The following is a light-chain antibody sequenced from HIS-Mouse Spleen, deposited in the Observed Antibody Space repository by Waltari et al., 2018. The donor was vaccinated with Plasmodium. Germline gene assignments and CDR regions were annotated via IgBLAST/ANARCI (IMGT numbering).Light chain of an antibody. CDR1: QGISSY. V-gene: IGKV1-8*01. CDR2: AAS. Sequence: AIRMTQSPSSFSASTGDRVTITCRARQGISSYLAWYQQKPGKAPKLLIYAASTLQRGVLSRFSGRGSGTDFTHTISCLQSEDFATYYCQQYYRYLLTFGGGTKVEIK. J-gene: IGKJ4*01. CDR3: QQYYRYLLT.